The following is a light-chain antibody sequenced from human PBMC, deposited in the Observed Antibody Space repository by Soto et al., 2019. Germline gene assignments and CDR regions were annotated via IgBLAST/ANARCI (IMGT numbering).Light chain of an antibody. J-gene: IGKJ2*01. V-gene: IGKV3-15*01. Sequence: DIVMTQSPVTLSVSPGERATLSCRAGQSASTNLAWYQQKPGQSPRLLLYGSSTRATGIPARFRGSGSGTEFTLTISSLQSEDFAVYYCQQYNTWPHTFGQGTKLKIK. CDR2: GSS. CDR1: QSASTN. CDR3: QQYNTWPHT.